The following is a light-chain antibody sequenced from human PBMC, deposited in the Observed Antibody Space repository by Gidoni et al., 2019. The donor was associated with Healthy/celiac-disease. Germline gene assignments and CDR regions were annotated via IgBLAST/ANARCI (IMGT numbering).Light chain of an antibody. CDR3: QQRSNWPPYT. J-gene: IGKJ2*01. Sequence: ILLTLSPATLSLSPVERATLSCRVSQSVSSYLARYQQKPGQAPRLLIYDASNMATDIPARFSGSRSGTEFTLTISSLEPEDFAVYYCQQRSNWPPYTFGQGTKLEIK. CDR1: QSVSSY. CDR2: DAS. V-gene: IGKV3-11*01.